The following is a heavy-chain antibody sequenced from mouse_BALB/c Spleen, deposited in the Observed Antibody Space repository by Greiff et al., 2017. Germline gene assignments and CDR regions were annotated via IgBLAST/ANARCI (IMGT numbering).Heavy chain of an antibody. D-gene: IGHD2-3*01. V-gene: IGHV5-6-4*01. CDR3: TRGRKDGYYFDY. CDR2: ISSGGSYT. CDR1: GFTFSSYT. J-gene: IGHJ2*01. Sequence: EVKLVESGGGLVKPGGSLKLSCAASGFTFSSYTMSWVRQTPEKRLEWVATISSGGSYTYYPDSVKGRFTISRDNAKNTLYLQMSSLKSEDTAMYYCTRGRKDGYYFDYWGQGTTLTVSS.